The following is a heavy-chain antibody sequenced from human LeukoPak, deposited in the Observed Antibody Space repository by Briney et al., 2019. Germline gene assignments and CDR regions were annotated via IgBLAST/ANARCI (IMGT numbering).Heavy chain of an antibody. CDR3: AREAGTGYYYYYMDV. CDR2: IYYSGSI. CDR1: GGSISSSSYY. V-gene: IGHV4-39*07. D-gene: IGHD6-13*01. J-gene: IGHJ6*03. Sequence: SETLSLTCTVSGGSISSSSYYWGWIRQPPGKGLEWIGSIYYSGSINYNPSLKSRVTISVDTSKNQFSLKLSSVTAADTAVYYCAREAGTGYYYYYMDVWGKGTTVTVSS.